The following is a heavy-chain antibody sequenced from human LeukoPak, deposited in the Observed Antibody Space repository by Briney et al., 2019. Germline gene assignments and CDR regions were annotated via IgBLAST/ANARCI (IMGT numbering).Heavy chain of an antibody. D-gene: IGHD6-25*01. Sequence: HSETLSLTCGVSGGSVSSTNWWTWIRQPPGKGLEWIGEVHLDGRTNFNPSLKGRLTMSVDLSENHVSLKLTSVTAADTAVYYCAREGGFYRPLDYSGQGTLVTVSS. CDR1: GGSVSSTNW. J-gene: IGHJ4*02. CDR2: VHLDGRT. CDR3: AREGGFYRPLDY. V-gene: IGHV4-4*02.